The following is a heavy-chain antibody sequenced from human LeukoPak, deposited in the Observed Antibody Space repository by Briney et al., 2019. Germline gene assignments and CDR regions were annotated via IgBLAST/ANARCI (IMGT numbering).Heavy chain of an antibody. CDR3: ARGEYYYDSSGYYYGY. CDR1: GGSFSGYY. Sequence: SEALSLTCAVYGGSFSGYYWSWIRQPPGKGQEWIGEINHSGSTNYNPSLKSRVTISVDTSKNQFSLKLSSVTAADTAVYYCARGEYYYDSSGYYYGYWGQGTLVTVSS. V-gene: IGHV4-34*01. CDR2: INHSGST. J-gene: IGHJ4*02. D-gene: IGHD3-22*01.